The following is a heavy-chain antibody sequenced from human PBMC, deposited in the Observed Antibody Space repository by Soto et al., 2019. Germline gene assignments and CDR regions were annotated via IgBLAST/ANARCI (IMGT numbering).Heavy chain of an antibody. J-gene: IGHJ4*02. D-gene: IGHD3-3*01. CDR2: IYYSGST. Sequence: SETLSLTCTVSGGSISSSSYYWGWIRQPPGKGLEWIGSIYYSGSTYYNPSLKSRVTISVDTSKNQFSLKLSSVTAADTAVYYCARATFSSFDYWGQGTLVTVSS. CDR3: ARATFSSFDY. V-gene: IGHV4-39*01. CDR1: GGSISSSSYY.